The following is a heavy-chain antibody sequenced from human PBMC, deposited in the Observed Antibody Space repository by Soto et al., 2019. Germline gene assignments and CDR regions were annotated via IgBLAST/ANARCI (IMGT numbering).Heavy chain of an antibody. J-gene: IGHJ6*02. Sequence: PSETLSLTCSVSGSSIITSYYWGWIRQSPEKGLEWIGSAYYSGSTYYNPSLKSRVTIFVDTSKSQFSLMLGSVTAADTAVYYCARHDWARFYGMDVWGQGTTVTVSS. CDR2: AYYSGST. V-gene: IGHV4-39*01. CDR3: ARHDWARFYGMDV. D-gene: IGHD2-21*01. CDR1: GSSIITSYY.